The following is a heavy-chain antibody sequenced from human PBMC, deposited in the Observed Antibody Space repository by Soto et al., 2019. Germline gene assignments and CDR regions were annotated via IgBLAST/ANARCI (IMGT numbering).Heavy chain of an antibody. J-gene: IGHJ4*02. CDR2: ISSSGSTI. Sequence: GGSLRLSCAASGFTFSDYYMSWIRQAPGKGLEWVSYISSSGSTIYYADSVKGRFTISRDNAKNSLYLQMNSLRAEDTAVYYCASPARPYGDYELDYWGQGTLVTVSS. V-gene: IGHV3-11*01. CDR3: ASPARPYGDYELDY. D-gene: IGHD4-17*01. CDR1: GFTFSDYY.